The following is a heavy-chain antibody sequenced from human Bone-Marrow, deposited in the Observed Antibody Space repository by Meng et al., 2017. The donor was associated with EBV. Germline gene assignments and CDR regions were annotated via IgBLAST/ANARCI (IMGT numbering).Heavy chain of an antibody. V-gene: IGHV3-23*04. D-gene: IGHD1-26*01. CDR3: AVYIVGARDADY. J-gene: IGHJ4*02. CDR2: IRGSGANT. Sequence: EVQLVESGGGLVQPGXSLRLSCAASEFTFSNFAMTWVRQAPGKGLEWVSAIRGSGANTYYADSVKGRFTISRDNSKNTLYLQMNSLRAEDTAVYYCAVYIVGARDADYWGQGTLVTVSS. CDR1: EFTFSNFA.